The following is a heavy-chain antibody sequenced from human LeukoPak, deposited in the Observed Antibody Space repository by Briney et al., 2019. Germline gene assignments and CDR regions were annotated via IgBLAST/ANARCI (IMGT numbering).Heavy chain of an antibody. V-gene: IGHV4-31*03. Sequence: SQTLSLTCTVSGGSISSGGYYWSWIRQHPGRGLEWIGYTYYSGSTFYNPSLKSRVTISVDTSKDQFSLKLSSVTAADTAVYYCAADLQAFTFNIWGQGTMVTVSS. D-gene: IGHD3-3*02. CDR1: GGSISSGGYY. CDR2: TYYSGST. J-gene: IGHJ3*02. CDR3: AADLQAFTFNI.